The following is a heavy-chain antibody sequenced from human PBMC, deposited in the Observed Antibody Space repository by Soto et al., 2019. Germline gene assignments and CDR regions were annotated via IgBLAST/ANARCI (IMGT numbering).Heavy chain of an antibody. Sequence: QVQLVESGGGVVQPGRSLRLSCAASGFTFSSYGMHWVRQAPGKGLEWVAVISYDGSNKYYADSVKGRFTISRDNSKNTLHLQMNSLRAEDTAVYYCAKDDGSSWPLYYYYGMDVWGQGTTVTVSS. J-gene: IGHJ6*02. V-gene: IGHV3-30*18. CDR1: GFTFSSYG. D-gene: IGHD6-13*01. CDR2: ISYDGSNK. CDR3: AKDDGSSWPLYYYYGMDV.